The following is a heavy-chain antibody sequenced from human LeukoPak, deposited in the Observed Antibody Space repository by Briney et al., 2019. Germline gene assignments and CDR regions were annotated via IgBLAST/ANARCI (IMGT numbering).Heavy chain of an antibody. V-gene: IGHV3-11*01. Sequence: GGSLRLSCAASVFTFSDYYMSWIRQAPGKGLEWVSYISRSGSTIYYADSVKGRFTISRDNAKHSLYLQMNSLRAEDTAVYYCARSSVVTLFDYWGQGTLVTVSS. CDR1: VFTFSDYY. D-gene: IGHD4-23*01. CDR3: ARSSVVTLFDY. CDR2: ISRSGSTI. J-gene: IGHJ4*02.